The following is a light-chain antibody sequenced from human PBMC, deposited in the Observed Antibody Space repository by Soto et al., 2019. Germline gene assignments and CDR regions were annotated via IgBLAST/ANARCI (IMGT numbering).Light chain of an antibody. CDR3: ASWDESLSGYV. Sequence: QSVLTQPPSASGNPGQRLTISCSGSTSNILRNYVYWYRQLPGTSPRLLISMNDQRPSGVPDRFSGYKSGTSAALAISGLRSEDEADYYCASWDESLSGYVFGTGTKVTVL. CDR2: MND. V-gene: IGLV1-47*01. CDR1: TSNILRNY. J-gene: IGLJ1*01.